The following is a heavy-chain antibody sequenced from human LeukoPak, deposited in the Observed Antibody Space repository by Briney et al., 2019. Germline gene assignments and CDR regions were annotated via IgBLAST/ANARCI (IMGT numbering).Heavy chain of an antibody. CDR3: ARMAAAGFDY. Sequence: GGSLRLSCAASGFTFSSYGMNWVRQAPGKGLEWVSSISSSSSYTYYADSVKGRFTISRDNAKNSLYLQMNSLRAEDTAVYYCARMAAAGFDYWGQGTLVTVSS. D-gene: IGHD6-13*01. V-gene: IGHV3-21*01. CDR2: ISSSSSYT. CDR1: GFTFSSYG. J-gene: IGHJ4*02.